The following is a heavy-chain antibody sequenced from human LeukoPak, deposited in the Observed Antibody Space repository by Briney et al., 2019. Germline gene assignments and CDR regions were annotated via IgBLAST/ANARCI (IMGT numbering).Heavy chain of an antibody. D-gene: IGHD3-3*01. CDR3: ARVWPDYDFWTGYLGL. CDR2: INANGGST. Sequence: SPVFWVRQAPGKGPEYVSVINANGGSTFYADSVRGRFTISRDNSRNTLYLQMGSLRSDDTAVYYCARVWPDYDFWTGYLGLWGRGTLVTVSS. CDR1: SP. V-gene: IGHV3-64*02. J-gene: IGHJ4*02.